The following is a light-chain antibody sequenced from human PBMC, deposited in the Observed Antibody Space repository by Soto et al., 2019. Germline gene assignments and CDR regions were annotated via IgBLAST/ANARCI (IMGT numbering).Light chain of an antibody. Sequence: DIVMTQSPLSLPVTPGEPASISCRSSQSLLHSNGYNYLDWYLQKPGQSPHLLIYLGSNRASGVPDRFSGSGSGTDFTLKISRVEAEDVGVYYCMQTLQTLGTFGQGTKVAIK. CDR2: LGS. CDR3: MQTLQTLGT. CDR1: QSLLHSNGYNY. V-gene: IGKV2-28*01. J-gene: IGKJ1*01.